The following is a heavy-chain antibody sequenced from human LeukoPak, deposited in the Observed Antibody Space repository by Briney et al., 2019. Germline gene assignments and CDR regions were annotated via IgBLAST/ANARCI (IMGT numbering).Heavy chain of an antibody. CDR3: AKVGITMVRGVINDIDY. V-gene: IGHV3-23*01. CDR1: GFTFSSYA. CDR2: ISGSGGST. J-gene: IGHJ4*02. Sequence: PGGSLRLSCAASGFTFSSYAMSWVRQAPGKGLECVSAISGSGGSTYYADSVKGRFTISRDNSKNTLYLQMNSLRAEDTAVYYCAKVGITMVRGVINDIDYWGQGTLVTVSS. D-gene: IGHD3-10*01.